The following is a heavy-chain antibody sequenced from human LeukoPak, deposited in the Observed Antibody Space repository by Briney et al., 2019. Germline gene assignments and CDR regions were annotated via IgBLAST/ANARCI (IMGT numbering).Heavy chain of an antibody. Sequence: ASVKVSCKASGGTFSSYAISWVRQAPGQGLEWMGRIIPILGIANYAQKFQGRVTITADKSTSTAYMELSSLRSEDTAVYYCARDHYYGSGSLGEDWFDPWGQGTLVTVSS. D-gene: IGHD3-10*01. CDR2: IIPILGIA. CDR3: ARDHYYGSGSLGEDWFDP. V-gene: IGHV1-69*04. J-gene: IGHJ5*02. CDR1: GGTFSSYA.